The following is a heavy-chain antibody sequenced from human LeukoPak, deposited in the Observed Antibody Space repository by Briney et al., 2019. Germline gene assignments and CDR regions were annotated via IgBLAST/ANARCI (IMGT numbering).Heavy chain of an antibody. Sequence: ASVKVSCKASGYTFINYDFSWVRQAPGQGLEWMGWISSYNGNTKYAEKLQCRVTMTTDTSTSTAYMELRSLRSDDTAVYYCARVQLERSGEPFDYWGQGTLVTVSS. CDR2: ISSYNGNT. V-gene: IGHV1-18*01. CDR3: ARVQLERSGEPFDY. J-gene: IGHJ4*02. CDR1: GYTFINYD. D-gene: IGHD1-1*01.